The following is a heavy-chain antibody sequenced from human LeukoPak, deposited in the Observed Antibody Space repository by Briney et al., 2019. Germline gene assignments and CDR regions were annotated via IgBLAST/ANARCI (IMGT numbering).Heavy chain of an antibody. CDR2: IYYSGST. V-gene: IGHV4-39*07. J-gene: IGHJ3*02. D-gene: IGHD4-23*01. CDR1: GGSISSSSYY. Sequence: SETLSLTCTASGGSISSSSYYWGWIRQPPGKGLEWIGSIYYSGSTYYNPSLKSRVTISVDTSKNQFSLKLSSVTAADTAVYYCARVRGGADAFDIWGQGTMVTVSS. CDR3: ARVRGGADAFDI.